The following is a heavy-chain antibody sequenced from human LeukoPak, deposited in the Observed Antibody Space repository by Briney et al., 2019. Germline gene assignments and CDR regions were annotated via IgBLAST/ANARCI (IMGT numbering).Heavy chain of an antibody. J-gene: IGHJ6*02. CDR2: ISYDGSNK. CDR1: GFTFSSYA. Sequence: GGSLRLSCAASGFTFSSYAMHWVRQAPGKGLEWVAVISYDGSNKYYADSVKGRFTISRDNSKNTLYLQMNSLRAEDTAVYYCARVRSRRVSSSMDVWGQGTTVTVSS. CDR3: ARVRSRRVSSSMDV. D-gene: IGHD3-10*01. V-gene: IGHV3-30-3*01.